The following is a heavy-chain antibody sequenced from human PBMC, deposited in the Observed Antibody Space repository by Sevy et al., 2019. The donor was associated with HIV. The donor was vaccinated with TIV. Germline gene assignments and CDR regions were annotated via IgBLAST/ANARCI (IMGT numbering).Heavy chain of an antibody. CDR3: ARDHNFVLDY. CDR2: AYYRSTWHK. V-gene: IGHV6-1*01. D-gene: IGHD1-20*01. J-gene: IGHJ4*02. CDR1: GDTVSSDSAA. Sequence: QSQTLSLTCAISGDTVSSDSAAWNWIRQSPARGLEWLGRAYYRSTWHKDYATSLNSRMTINPDTSKNQFSLQLNSVTPADTAVYFCARDHNFVLDYWGQGILVTVSS.